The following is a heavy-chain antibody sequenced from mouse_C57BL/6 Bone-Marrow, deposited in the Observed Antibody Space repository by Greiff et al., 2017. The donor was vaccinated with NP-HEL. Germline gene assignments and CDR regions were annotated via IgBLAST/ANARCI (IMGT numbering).Heavy chain of an antibody. J-gene: IGHJ2*01. Sequence: VQLKESGPVLVKPGASVKMSCKASGYTFTDSYMNWVKQSHGKSLEWIGVINPYNGGTSYNQKFKGKATLTVDKSSSTAYMELNSLTSEDSAVYYCARNYGSSYDDYWGQGTTLTVSS. D-gene: IGHD1-1*01. CDR1: GYTFTDSY. V-gene: IGHV1-19*01. CDR2: INPYNGGT. CDR3: ARNYGSSYDDY.